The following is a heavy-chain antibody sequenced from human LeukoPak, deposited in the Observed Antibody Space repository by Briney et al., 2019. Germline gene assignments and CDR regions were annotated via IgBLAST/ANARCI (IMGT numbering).Heavy chain of an antibody. CDR2: IYYSGST. CDR3: ARQEDTYYDFWSGYLNAFDI. Sequence: KPSETLSLTCTVSGGSISSYYWSWIRQPPGKGLEWIGYIYYSGSTNYNPSPKSRVTISVDTSKNQFSLKLSSVTAADTAVDYCARQEDTYYDFWSGYLNAFDIWGQGTMVTVSS. J-gene: IGHJ3*02. D-gene: IGHD3-3*01. V-gene: IGHV4-59*08. CDR1: GGSISSYY.